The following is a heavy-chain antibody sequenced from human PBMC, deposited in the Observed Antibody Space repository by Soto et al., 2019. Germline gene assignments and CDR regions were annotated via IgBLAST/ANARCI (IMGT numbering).Heavy chain of an antibody. CDR3: ARRYHGYYGEFLADN. Sequence: QVQLQESGPGLVKPSGTLSITCDVFGGHITSSDWGSWVRQAPGKGLEWIGEVHHSGITNYNPSLESRLTMSIDESKKQFSLRLTSVTAADTAVYYCARRYHGYYGEFLADNWGQGTPVTVSS. J-gene: IGHJ4*02. D-gene: IGHD4-17*01. V-gene: IGHV4-4*02. CDR1: GGHITSSDW. CDR2: VHHSGIT.